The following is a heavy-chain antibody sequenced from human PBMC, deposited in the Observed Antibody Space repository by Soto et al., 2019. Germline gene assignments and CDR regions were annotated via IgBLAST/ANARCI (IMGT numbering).Heavy chain of an antibody. J-gene: IGHJ6*02. CDR2: IRSKANSYAT. V-gene: IGHV3-73*01. CDR3: TRHGGGPTQWLGDYYYYYGMDV. CDR1: GFTFSGSA. D-gene: IGHD6-19*01. Sequence: HPVGSLRLSCAASGFTFSGSAMHWVRQASGKGLEWVGRIRSKANSYATAYAASVKGRFTISRDDSKNTAYLQMNSLKTEDTAVYYCTRHGGGPTQWLGDYYYYYGMDVWGQGTTVTVSS.